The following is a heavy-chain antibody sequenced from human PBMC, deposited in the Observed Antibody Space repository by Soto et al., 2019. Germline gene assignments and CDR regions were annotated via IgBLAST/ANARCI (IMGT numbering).Heavy chain of an antibody. CDR3: ARGRLGYCSGGSCYGDAFDI. CDR2: IWYDGSNK. CDR1: GFTFSSYG. J-gene: IGHJ3*02. D-gene: IGHD2-15*01. V-gene: IGHV3-33*01. Sequence: PGGSLRLSCAASGFTFSSYGMHWVRQAPGKGLEWVAVIWYDGSNKYYADSVKGRFTISRDNSKNTLYLQMNSLRAEDTAVYYCARGRLGYCSGGSCYGDAFDIWGQGTMATVSS.